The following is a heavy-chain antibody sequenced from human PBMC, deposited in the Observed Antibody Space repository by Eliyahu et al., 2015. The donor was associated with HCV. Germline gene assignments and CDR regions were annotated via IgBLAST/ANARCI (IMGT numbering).Heavy chain of an antibody. CDR2: IXYDGSNT. Sequence: QVQLVESGGGVVQPGRSLRLSCAASGXXFSSHGMHWVRQAPGKGLEWVASIXYDGSNTYYADSVKGRFTISRDDSKNTLYLQMYSLRPEDTAIYYCAKEAPRYGSGSYTDYWGQGTLVTVSS. D-gene: IGHD3-10*01. CDR1: GXXFSSHG. J-gene: IGHJ4*02. CDR3: AKEAPRYGSGSYTDY. V-gene: IGHV3-30*18.